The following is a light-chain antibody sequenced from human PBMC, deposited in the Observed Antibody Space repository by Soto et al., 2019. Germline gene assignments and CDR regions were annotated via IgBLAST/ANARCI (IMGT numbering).Light chain of an antibody. CDR2: SNT. V-gene: IGLV1-40*01. J-gene: IGLJ1*01. Sequence: QSVLTQPPSVSAAPGQRVTISCSGSSSNIGNNYVSWYQQLPGTAPKLVLYSNTARPSGVPDRFSGSRSGSSASLAITGLQAEDEADYYCQSYDSGVTGSVFGTGTKVTVL. CDR1: SSNIGNNY. CDR3: QSYDSGVTGSV.